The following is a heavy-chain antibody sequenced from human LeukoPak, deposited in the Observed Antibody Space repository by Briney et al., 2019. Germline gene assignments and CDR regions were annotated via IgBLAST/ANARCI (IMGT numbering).Heavy chain of an antibody. CDR2: IYYSGST. J-gene: IGHJ4*02. V-gene: IGHV4-39*07. CDR3: ARDPDYYDPGY. Sequence: SETLSLTCTVSGGSISSSSYYWGWIRQPPGKGLEWIGSIYYSGSTYYNPSLKSRVTISVDTSKNQFSLKLSSATAADTAVYFCARDPDYYDPGYWGQGTLVTVSS. CDR1: GGSISSSSYY. D-gene: IGHD3-22*01.